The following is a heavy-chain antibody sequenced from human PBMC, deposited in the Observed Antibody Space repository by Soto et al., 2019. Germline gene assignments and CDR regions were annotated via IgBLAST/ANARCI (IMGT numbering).Heavy chain of an antibody. D-gene: IGHD3-3*01. CDR3: ARAFDFWTYYYYYGMDV. CDR2: IWYDGSNK. CDR1: GFTFSSYG. Sequence: PGGSLRLSCAASGFTFSSYGMHWVRQAPGKGLEWVAVIWYDGSNKYYADSVKGRFTISRDNPKNTLYLQMNSLRAEDTALYYCARAFDFWTYYYYYGMDVWGQGTTVTVSS. J-gene: IGHJ6*02. V-gene: IGHV3-33*01.